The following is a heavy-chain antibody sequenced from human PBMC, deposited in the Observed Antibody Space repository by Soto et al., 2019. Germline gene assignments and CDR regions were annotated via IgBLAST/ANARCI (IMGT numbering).Heavy chain of an antibody. CDR2: ISSSGSTI. CDR3: AKDGDGCGGDCFDY. CDR1: GFTFSSYE. V-gene: IGHV3-48*03. Sequence: EVQLVESGGGLVQPGGSLRLSCAASGFTFSSYEMNWVRQAPGKGLEWVSYISSSGSTIYYADSVKGRFTISRDNAKNSLYLQMNSLRAEDTAVYYCAKDGDGCGGDCFDYWGQGTLVTVSS. D-gene: IGHD2-21*01. J-gene: IGHJ4*02.